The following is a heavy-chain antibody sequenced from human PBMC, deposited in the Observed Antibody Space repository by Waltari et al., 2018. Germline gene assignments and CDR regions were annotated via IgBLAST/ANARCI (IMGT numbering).Heavy chain of an antibody. Sequence: EVQLVESGGGFVQPGGSLRLSCAASGVTFVDYWLHWVRQPQGEGLEWVSRINIDGGYISYTDSVKGRFTIYRDNAKNTLFLQLNSLRAEDTAVYYCARKGGRGYPYGPFYYDHWGQGTLVTVSP. CDR2: INIDGGYI. J-gene: IGHJ4*02. CDR3: ARKGGRGYPYGPFYYDH. D-gene: IGHD5-18*01. V-gene: IGHV3-74*01. CDR1: GVTFVDYW.